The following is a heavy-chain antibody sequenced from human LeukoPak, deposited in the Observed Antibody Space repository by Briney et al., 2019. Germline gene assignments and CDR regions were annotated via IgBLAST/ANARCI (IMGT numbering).Heavy chain of an antibody. J-gene: IGHJ3*02. CDR3: ARNHVEMATIQI. Sequence: SVKVSCKASGGTFSSYAISWVRQAPGQGLEWMGGIIPIFGTANYAQKFQGRVTITADESTSTAYMELSSLRSEDTAVYYCARNHVEMATIQIWGQGTMVTVSS. CDR1: GGTFSSYA. D-gene: IGHD5-24*01. CDR2: IIPIFGTA. V-gene: IGHV1-69*13.